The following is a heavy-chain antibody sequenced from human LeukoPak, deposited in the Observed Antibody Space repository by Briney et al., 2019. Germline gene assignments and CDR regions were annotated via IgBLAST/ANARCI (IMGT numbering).Heavy chain of an antibody. J-gene: IGHJ4*02. CDR2: FSGSGGST. CDR1: GFSFSNYA. Sequence: GGSLRLSCPPSGFSFSNYAMSRVRQDPGAGLEWVSAFSGSGGSTYYADSAKGRFTISRDNSKDKLSLQMDSLSADDTAVYYCSKSCLDRFDYWGQGTLGTVSS. V-gene: IGHV3-23*01. D-gene: IGHD5/OR15-5a*01. CDR3: SKSCLDRFDY.